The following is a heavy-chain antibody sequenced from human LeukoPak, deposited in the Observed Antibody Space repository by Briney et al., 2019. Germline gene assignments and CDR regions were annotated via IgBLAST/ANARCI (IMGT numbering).Heavy chain of an antibody. CDR2: IDPSDSYT. J-gene: IGHJ3*02. V-gene: IGHV5-10-1*01. CDR3: ARHKTYSSSSPDAFDI. D-gene: IGHD6-6*01. CDR1: GDSFTDYW. Sequence: GESLRISCKGSGDSFTDYWISWVRQMPGKGREWMGRIDPSDSYTDYSPSFQGHVTMSGDKSISTAYLQWSNLKASDTAMYYCARHKTYSSSSPDAFDIWGQGTMVIVSS.